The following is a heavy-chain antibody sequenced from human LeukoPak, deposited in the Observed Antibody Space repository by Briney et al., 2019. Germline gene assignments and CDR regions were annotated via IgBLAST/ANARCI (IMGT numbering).Heavy chain of an antibody. D-gene: IGHD6-6*01. CDR2: MNPNSGKT. Sequence: ASVKVSCKASGYTFTSYDINWVRQATGQGLEWMGWMNPNSGKTGYAQKFQGRVTMTRNTSISTAYMELSSLGSEDTAVYYCARGRSSSSLTDYWGQGTLVTVSS. CDR1: GYTFTSYD. CDR3: ARGRSSSSLTDY. J-gene: IGHJ4*02. V-gene: IGHV1-8*01.